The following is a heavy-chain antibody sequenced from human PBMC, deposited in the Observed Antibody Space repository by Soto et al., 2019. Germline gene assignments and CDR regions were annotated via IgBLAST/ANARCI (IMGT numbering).Heavy chain of an antibody. J-gene: IGHJ4*02. CDR2: IKSKTDGGTT. D-gene: IGHD4-4*01. V-gene: IGHV3-15*01. CDR3: TTDTVTTFPGLDPFDY. Sequence: LRLSCAASGFTFSNAWMSWVRQAPGKGLEWVGRIKSKTDGGTTDYAAPVKGRFTISRDDSKNTLYLQMNSLKTEDTAVYYCTTDTVTTFPGLDPFDYWGQGTLVTVSS. CDR1: GFTFSNAW.